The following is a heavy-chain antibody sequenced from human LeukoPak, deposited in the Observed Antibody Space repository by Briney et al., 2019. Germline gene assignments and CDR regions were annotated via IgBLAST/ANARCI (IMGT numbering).Heavy chain of an antibody. J-gene: IGHJ5*02. D-gene: IGHD3-10*01. CDR3: ARDNSVGDIAWWFDP. CDR1: GYTFIRHW. Sequence: ASVKVSCKASGYTFIRHWMHWVRLAPGQGLEWVGLINPTGTATLYAQKFQGRITLTRDTSTSTDYMELRSLKSEDTAVYYCARDNSVGDIAWWFDPWGQGTLVTVSS. CDR2: INPTGTAT. V-gene: IGHV1-46*01.